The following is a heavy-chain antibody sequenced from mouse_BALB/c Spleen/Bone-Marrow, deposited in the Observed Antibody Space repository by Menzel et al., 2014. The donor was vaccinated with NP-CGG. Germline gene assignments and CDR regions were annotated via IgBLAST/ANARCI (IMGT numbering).Heavy chain of an antibody. J-gene: IGHJ2*01. Sequence: VQLQQSGAELVRPGTSVKVSCKASGYAFTNYLIEWVKQRPGQGLEWIGVINPGSGGTNYNEKFKGKATLTAYKSSSTAYMQLSSLTSDDSAVYFCARGITTGYFDYWGQGTTLTVSS. CDR2: INPGSGGT. D-gene: IGHD1-1*01. CDR3: ARGITTGYFDY. V-gene: IGHV1-54*01. CDR1: GYAFTNYL.